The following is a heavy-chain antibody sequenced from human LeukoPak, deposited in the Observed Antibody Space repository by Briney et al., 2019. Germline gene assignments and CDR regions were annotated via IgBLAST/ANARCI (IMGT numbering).Heavy chain of an antibody. D-gene: IGHD5-18*01. CDR3: ASENVDTAIGSFDY. J-gene: IGHJ4*02. CDR2: INYSGST. Sequence: PSETLSLTCGVYGGSLSGYYWSWIRQPPGKGLEWIAEINYSGSTTYNPSLKSRVNISIDTSKNQFSLKLSSVTAADTTVYYCASENVDTAIGSFDYWGQGTLVTVSS. CDR1: GGSLSGYY. V-gene: IGHV4-34*01.